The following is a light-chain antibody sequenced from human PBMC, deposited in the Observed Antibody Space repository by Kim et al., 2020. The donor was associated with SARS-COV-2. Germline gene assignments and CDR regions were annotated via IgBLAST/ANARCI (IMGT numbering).Light chain of an antibody. CDR3: AAWDDSLNGPV. CDR2: YDD. J-gene: IGLJ2*01. Sequence: RQRVTISCSGSSSNIGNNAVNWYQQFPGKAPKLLIYYDDLLPSGVSDRFSGSKSGTSAFLAISGLHSEDEADYYCAAWDDSLNGPVFGGGTQLTV. CDR1: SSNIGNNA. V-gene: IGLV1-36*01.